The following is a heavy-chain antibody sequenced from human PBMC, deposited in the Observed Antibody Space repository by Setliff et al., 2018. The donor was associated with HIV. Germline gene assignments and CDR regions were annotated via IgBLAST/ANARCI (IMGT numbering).Heavy chain of an antibody. J-gene: IGHJ3*02. CDR2: IHSSGAT. Sequence: SETLSLTCTVSGGSFSSTTYHWGWIRQPPGKGLEWIGSIHSSGATYYNTSLKSRVVMSVDSSRSRFSLKLRSVTASDTAVYYCARHKTNYDFYAFDIWGQGTMVTVSS. CDR3: ARHKTNYDFYAFDI. CDR1: GGSFSSTTYH. V-gene: IGHV4-39*01. D-gene: IGHD3-3*01.